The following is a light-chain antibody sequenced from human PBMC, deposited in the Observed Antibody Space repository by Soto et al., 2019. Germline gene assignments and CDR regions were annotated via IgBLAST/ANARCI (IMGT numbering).Light chain of an antibody. CDR1: QSIIIW. CDR3: QQYESYSPWT. V-gene: IGKV1-5*01. J-gene: IGKJ1*01. CDR2: DAS. Sequence: DIQMTQSPSALSASVGDRATITCRASQSIIIWLAWYQQKPGKAPKLLIYDASTLQSGVPSRYSGSGSGTEFTLTISNLQPDDFATYYCQQYESYSPWTFGQGTKVDIK.